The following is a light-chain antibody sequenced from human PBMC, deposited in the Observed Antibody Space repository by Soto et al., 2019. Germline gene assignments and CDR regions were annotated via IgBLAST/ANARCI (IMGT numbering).Light chain of an antibody. CDR3: QQYNNWPPN. CDR1: QSVSSN. Sequence: EIVMTQSPATLSVSPGERSTLSFRASQSVSSNLAWYQQKPGQAPRLLIYGASTRATGIPARFSGSGSGTEFTLTISSLQSEDIAVYFCQQYNNWPPNFGQGTRLEIK. V-gene: IGKV3-15*01. J-gene: IGKJ5*01. CDR2: GAS.